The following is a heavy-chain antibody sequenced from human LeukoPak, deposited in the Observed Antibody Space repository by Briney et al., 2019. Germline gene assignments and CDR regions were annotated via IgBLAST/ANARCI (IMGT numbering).Heavy chain of an antibody. CDR1: GGSISSYY. V-gene: IGHV4-59*01. CDR2: IYYSGST. J-gene: IGHJ6*03. CDR3: ARDSSPYYYYYMDV. Sequence: KPSETLSLTCTVSGGSISSYYWSWIRQPPGKGLEWIGYIYYSGSTNYNPSLKSRVTISVDTSKNQFSLKLSSVTAADTAVYYRARDSSPYYYYYMDVWGKGTTVTVSS. D-gene: IGHD6-13*01.